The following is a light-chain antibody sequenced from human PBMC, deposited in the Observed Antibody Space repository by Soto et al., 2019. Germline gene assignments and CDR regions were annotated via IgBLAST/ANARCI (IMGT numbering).Light chain of an antibody. J-gene: IGLJ1*01. Sequence: QSVLTQPASVPGSPGQSMTISCTGTSSDVGGYNYVSWYQQYPGKAPKLMIYEVSHRPSGVSDRFSGSKSGNTASLTISGLQAEDEADYYCSSHTNSYEVFGTGTRSPS. CDR2: EVS. V-gene: IGLV2-14*01. CDR1: SSDVGGYNY. CDR3: SSHTNSYEV.